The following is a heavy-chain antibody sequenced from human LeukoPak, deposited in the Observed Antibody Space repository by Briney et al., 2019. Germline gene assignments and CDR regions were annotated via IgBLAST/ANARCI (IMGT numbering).Heavy chain of an antibody. J-gene: IGHJ4*02. D-gene: IGHD3-16*02. Sequence: GGSLRLSCAASGFTFSSYWMSWVRQAPGKGLEWVANIKLDGSEKYYVDSVKGRFTISRDNAKKSLYLQMNSPRDEDTAVYYCARDFFAFGGVIALLDYWGQGTLVTVSS. CDR2: IKLDGSEK. CDR1: GFTFSSYW. CDR3: ARDFFAFGGVIALLDY. V-gene: IGHV3-7*01.